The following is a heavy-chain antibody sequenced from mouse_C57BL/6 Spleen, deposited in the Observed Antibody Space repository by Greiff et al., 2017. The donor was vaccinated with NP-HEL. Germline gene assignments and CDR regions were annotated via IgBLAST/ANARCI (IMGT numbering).Heavy chain of an antibody. V-gene: IGHV6-6*01. CDR2: IRNKANNHAT. D-gene: IGHD2-1*01. CDR3: TRGYGNWYFDV. Sequence: EVQGVESGGGLVQPGGSMKLSCAASGFTFSDAWMDWVRQSPEKGLEWVAEIRNKANNHATYYAESVKGRFTISRDDSKSSVYLQMNSLRAEDTGIYYCTRGYGNWYFDVWGTGTTVTVSS. J-gene: IGHJ1*03. CDR1: GFTFSDAW.